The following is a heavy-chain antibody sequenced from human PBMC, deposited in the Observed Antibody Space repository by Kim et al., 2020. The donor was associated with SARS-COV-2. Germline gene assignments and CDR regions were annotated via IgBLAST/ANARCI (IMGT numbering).Heavy chain of an antibody. V-gene: IGHV3-15*01. CDR1: GFTFSNAW. CDR2: IKSKTDGGTT. CDR3: TTEYPKGWLLDY. J-gene: IGHJ4*02. D-gene: IGHD5-12*01. Sequence: GGSLRLSCAASGFTFSNAWMSWVRQAPGKGLEWVGRIKSKTDGGTTDYAAPVKGRFTISRDDSKNTLYLQMNSLKTEDTAVYYCTTEYPKGWLLDYWGQGTLVTVSS.